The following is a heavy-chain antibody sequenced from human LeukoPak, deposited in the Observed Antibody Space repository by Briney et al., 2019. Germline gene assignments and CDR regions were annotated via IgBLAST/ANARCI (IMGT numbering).Heavy chain of an antibody. J-gene: IGHJ1*01. CDR3: ARDTWEGSGSYWAD. CDR1: GGSISSYY. V-gene: IGHV4-4*07. CDR2: IYSSGIT. D-gene: IGHD3-10*01. Sequence: SETLSLTCSVSGGSISSYYWSWIQRPAGKGLEWIGRIYSSGITNYSPSLKSRVTMSVDTSKNQFSLKLTSVTAADTAVYYCARDTWEGSGSYWADWGQGTLVTVSS.